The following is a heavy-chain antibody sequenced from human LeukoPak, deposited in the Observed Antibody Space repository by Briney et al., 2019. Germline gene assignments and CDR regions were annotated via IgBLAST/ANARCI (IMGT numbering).Heavy chain of an antibody. D-gene: IGHD6-19*01. CDR1: GFTFSSYA. J-gene: IGHJ6*03. Sequence: GGSLRLSCAASGFTFSSYAMNWVRQAPGKGLEWVSGISGSGGNTYYADSVKGRFTISRDNSKNTLYLQMNSLRAEDTAVYYCARRYGSGSSYMDVWGKGTTVTISS. CDR2: ISGSGGNT. CDR3: ARRYGSGSSYMDV. V-gene: IGHV3-23*01.